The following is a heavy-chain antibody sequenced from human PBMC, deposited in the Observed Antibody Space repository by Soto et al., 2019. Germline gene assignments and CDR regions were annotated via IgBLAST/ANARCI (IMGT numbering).Heavy chain of an antibody. CDR3: ARDIVDTAMAEYYYYGMDV. J-gene: IGHJ6*02. D-gene: IGHD5-18*01. CDR1: GGSISSGDYY. Sequence: SETLSLTCTVSGGSISSGDYYWSWIRQPPGKGLEWIGYIYYSGSTYYNPSLKSRVTISVDTSKNQFSLKLSSVTAADTAVYYRARDIVDTAMAEYYYYGMDVWGQGTTVSVSS. V-gene: IGHV4-30-4*01. CDR2: IYYSGST.